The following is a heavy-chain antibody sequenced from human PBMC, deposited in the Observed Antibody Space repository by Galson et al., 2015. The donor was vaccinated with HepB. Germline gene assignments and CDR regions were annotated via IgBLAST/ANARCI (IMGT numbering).Heavy chain of an antibody. J-gene: IGHJ5*02. CDR2: IYTSGST. V-gene: IGHV4-61*02. D-gene: IGHD5-18*01. Sequence: TLSLTCTVSGGSISSGSYYWSWIRQPAGKGLEWIGRIYTSGSTNYNPSLKSRVTMSVDTSKNQFSLKLSSVTAADTAVYYCARDETSDTAMVTDWFDPWGQGTLVTVSS. CDR3: ARDETSDTAMVTDWFDP. CDR1: GGSISSGSYY.